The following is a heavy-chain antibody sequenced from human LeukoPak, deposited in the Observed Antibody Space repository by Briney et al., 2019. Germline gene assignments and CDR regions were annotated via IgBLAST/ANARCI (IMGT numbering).Heavy chain of an antibody. V-gene: IGHV1-2*02. CDR1: GYTFTGHY. D-gene: IGHD6-13*01. CDR3: ARYGSSGYPFDY. CDR2: INLNSGGT. J-gene: IGHJ4*02. Sequence: GASVKVSCKASGYTFTGHYMHWVRQAPGEGLEWMGWINLNSGGTNYAQKFQGRVTMTRDTSISTAYMELSRLTSDDTAVYYCARYGSSGYPFDYWGQGTLVSVSS.